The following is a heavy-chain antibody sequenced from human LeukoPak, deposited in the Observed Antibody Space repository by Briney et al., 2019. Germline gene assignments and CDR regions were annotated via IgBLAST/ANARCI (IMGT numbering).Heavy chain of an antibody. D-gene: IGHD2-15*01. J-gene: IGHJ5*02. CDR2: ISAYNGNT. CDR1: GYTFTSYG. V-gene: IGHV1-18*01. Sequence: SVKVSCKASGYTFTSYGISWVRQAPGQGLEWMGWISAYNGNTNYAQKLQGRVTMTTDTSTSTAYMELRSLRSDDTAVYYCASAYCSGGSCYLGWFDPWGQGTLVTVSS. CDR3: ASAYCSGGSCYLGWFDP.